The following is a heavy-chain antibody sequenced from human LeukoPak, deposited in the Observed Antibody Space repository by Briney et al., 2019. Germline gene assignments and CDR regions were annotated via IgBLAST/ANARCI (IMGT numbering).Heavy chain of an antibody. Sequence: PGESLRLSCAASGFTFSSYAMSWVRQAPGKGLEWVSAISGSGGSTYYADSVKGRFTISRDNSKNTLYLQMNSLRAEDTAVYYCAKVGSGSSHYYYYMDVWGKGTTVTVSS. D-gene: IGHD1-26*01. CDR3: AKVGSGSSHYYYYMDV. CDR2: ISGSGGST. V-gene: IGHV3-23*01. CDR1: GFTFSSYA. J-gene: IGHJ6*03.